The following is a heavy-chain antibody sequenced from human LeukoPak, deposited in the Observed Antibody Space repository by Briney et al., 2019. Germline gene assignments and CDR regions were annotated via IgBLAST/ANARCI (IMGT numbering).Heavy chain of an antibody. V-gene: IGHV4-59*01. CDR1: GGSINSYY. J-gene: IGHJ6*02. CDR3: ARDRRNGMDV. Sequence: SETLSLTCTVSGGSINSYYWSWIRQPPGKGLEWIGYIYYSGSTNYNPSLKSRVTISVDTSKNQFSLKLSSVTAADTAVYYCARDRRNGMDVWGQGTTVTVSS. CDR2: IYYSGST.